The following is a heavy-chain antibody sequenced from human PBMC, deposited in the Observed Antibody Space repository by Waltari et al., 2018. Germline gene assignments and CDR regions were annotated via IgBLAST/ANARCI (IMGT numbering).Heavy chain of an antibody. CDR2: IRSKANSYAT. V-gene: IGHV3-73*01. CDR3: TRLPGYSGYVS. CDR1: GFTFRGYA. J-gene: IGHJ5*02. D-gene: IGHD5-12*01. Sequence: EVQLVESGGGLVQPGGSLKLSCAASGFTFRGYAMPWVRPASGKGLEWVGRIRSKANSYATAYAASVKGRFTISRDDSKNTAYLQMNSLKTEDTAVYYCTRLPGYSGYVSWGQGTLVTVSS.